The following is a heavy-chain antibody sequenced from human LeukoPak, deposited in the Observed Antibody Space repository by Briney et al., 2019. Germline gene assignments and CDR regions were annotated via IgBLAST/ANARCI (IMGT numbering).Heavy chain of an antibody. J-gene: IGHJ1*01. V-gene: IGHV3-7*04. Sequence: GGSLRVSCAASGFTFSDYWMTWVRQAPGQGLAWVAHINQDGSEQHFVGSVQGRFTISRDNAKNSLYLQMDSLRAEDTAVYYCAGGALDYWGQGTPVTVSS. D-gene: IGHD3-16*01. CDR1: GFTFSDYW. CDR2: INQDGSEQ. CDR3: AGGALDY.